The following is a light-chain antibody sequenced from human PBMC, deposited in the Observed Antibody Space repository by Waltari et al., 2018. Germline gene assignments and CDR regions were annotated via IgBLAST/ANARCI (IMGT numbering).Light chain of an antibody. CDR1: QSISTW. J-gene: IGKJ4*01. Sequence: DIQMTQSPYTLSASVGDRVIITCRASQSISTWLAWYQQKPGKAPKLLIYKASSLESGVPSRFSGSGSGTVFTLTISSLQPDDFATYYCQQYNSYSLLTFGGGTKVEIK. CDR3: QQYNSYSLLT. V-gene: IGKV1-5*03. CDR2: KAS.